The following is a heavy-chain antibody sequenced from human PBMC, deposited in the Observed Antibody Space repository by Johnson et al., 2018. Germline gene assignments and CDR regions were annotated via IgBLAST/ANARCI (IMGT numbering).Heavy chain of an antibody. CDR1: GGTFSSYA. Sequence: QVQLVQSGAEVKKPGSSVKVSCKASGGTFSSYAISWVRQAPGQGLEWMGGIIHIFGTANYAQKFQGRVKITADESTSTAYMELRSLRSEDTAVYYCANPGLVTTPTCGMDVWGQGTTVTVS. J-gene: IGHJ6*02. CDR3: ANPGLVTTPTCGMDV. D-gene: IGHD4-17*01. V-gene: IGHV1-69*12. CDR2: IIHIFGTA.